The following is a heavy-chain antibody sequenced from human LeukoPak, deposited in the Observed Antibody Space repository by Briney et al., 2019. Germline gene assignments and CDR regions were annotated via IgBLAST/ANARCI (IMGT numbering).Heavy chain of an antibody. CDR2: IRQDATEK. D-gene: IGHD6-6*01. CDR1: GFTFSDYW. V-gene: IGHV3-7*03. J-gene: IGHJ4*02. Sequence: GGSLRLSCAASGFTFSDYWMSWVRQAPGKGLEWVANIRQDATEKYYVDSVKGRFTISRDNAKMSVLLQMNSLRADDTAVYYCARLTARRGTLGYWGQGTLVTVSS. CDR3: ARLTARRGTLGY.